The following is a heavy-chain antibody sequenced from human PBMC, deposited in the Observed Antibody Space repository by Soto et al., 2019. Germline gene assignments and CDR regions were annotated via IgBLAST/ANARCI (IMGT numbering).Heavy chain of an antibody. V-gene: IGHV3-21*01. J-gene: IGHJ6*03. D-gene: IGHD2-2*03. Sequence: GGSLRLSCAASGFTFSSYSMNWVRQAPGKGLEWVSSISSSSSYIYYADSVKGRFTISRDNAKNSLYLQMNSLRAEDTAVYYCARDGYCSSTSCDLNDYYYMDVWGKGATVTVAS. CDR3: ARDGYCSSTSCDLNDYYYMDV. CDR1: GFTFSSYS. CDR2: ISSSSSYI.